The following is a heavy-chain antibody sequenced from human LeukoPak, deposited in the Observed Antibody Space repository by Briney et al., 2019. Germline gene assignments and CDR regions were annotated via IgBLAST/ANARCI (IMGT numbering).Heavy chain of an antibody. V-gene: IGHV3-23*01. CDR1: GVTFSSYE. Sequence: PGGSLRLSCAASGVTFSSYEMNWVRQAPGKGLEWVSVISGSGDTTNYADSVKGRFTISRDNSKYMLYLQMNSLRAEDTAVYYCAKDGSGSYWQLYFDYWGQGTLVTVSS. CDR3: AKDGSGSYWQLYFDY. D-gene: IGHD3-10*01. J-gene: IGHJ4*02. CDR2: ISGSGDTT.